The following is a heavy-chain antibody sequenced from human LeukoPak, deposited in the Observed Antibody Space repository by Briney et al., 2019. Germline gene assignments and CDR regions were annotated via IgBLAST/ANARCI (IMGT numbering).Heavy chain of an antibody. V-gene: IGHV4-59*01. CDR1: GGSISSYY. CDR2: ISYSGST. CDR3: ARSDFSYYYYYMDV. J-gene: IGHJ6*03. D-gene: IGHD2/OR15-2a*01. Sequence: SETLSLTCTVSGGSISSYYWSWIRQPPGEGLEWIGYISYSGSTNYNPSLKSRVTISVDTSKNQFSLKLSSVTAADTAVYYCARSDFSYYYYYMDVWGKGTTVTVSS.